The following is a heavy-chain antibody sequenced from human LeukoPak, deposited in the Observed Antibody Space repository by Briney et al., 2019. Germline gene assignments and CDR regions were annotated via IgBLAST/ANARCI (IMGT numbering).Heavy chain of an antibody. V-gene: IGHV4-59*01. CDR3: ARGRVAYSAYYFDY. CDR1: GDSITNYF. D-gene: IGHD2-15*01. Sequence: PSETLSLTCTVSGDSITNYFWSWIRQPPGKGLEWIGYIYYTGNTNYKPSPESRVTISVDTSTNQFSLRLRSVTAADTAVYYCARGRVAYSAYYFDYWGRGTLVTVSS. CDR2: IYYTGNT. J-gene: IGHJ4*02.